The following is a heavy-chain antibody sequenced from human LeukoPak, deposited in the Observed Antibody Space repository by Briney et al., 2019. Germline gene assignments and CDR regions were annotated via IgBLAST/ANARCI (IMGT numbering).Heavy chain of an antibody. V-gene: IGHV4-59*08. CDR3: ARTSYYYGSGYYYYFDY. D-gene: IGHD3-22*01. CDR2: IYYSGST. Sequence: PSETLSLTCTVSGGSISSYYWSWIRQPPGKGLEWIGYIYYSGSTNYNPSLKSRVTISVDTSKNQFSLKLSSVTAADTAVYYCARTSYYYGSGYYYYFDYWGQGTLVTVSS. J-gene: IGHJ4*02. CDR1: GGSISSYY.